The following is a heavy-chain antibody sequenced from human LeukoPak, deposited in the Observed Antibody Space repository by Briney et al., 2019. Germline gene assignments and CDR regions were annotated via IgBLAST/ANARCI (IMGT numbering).Heavy chain of an antibody. Sequence: PGGSLRLSCAASGFTFSSYWMSWVRQAPGKGLEWVANIKQDGSEKYYVDSVKGRFTISRDNAKNSLYLQMNSLRAEDTAVCYCARETKWYSSSCPGYWGQGTLVTVSS. V-gene: IGHV3-7*04. CDR3: ARETKWYSSSCPGY. CDR1: GFTFSSYW. D-gene: IGHD6-13*01. CDR2: IKQDGSEK. J-gene: IGHJ4*02.